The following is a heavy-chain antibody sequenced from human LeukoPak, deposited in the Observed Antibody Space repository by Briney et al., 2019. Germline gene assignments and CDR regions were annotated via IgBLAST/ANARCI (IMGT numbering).Heavy chain of an antibody. V-gene: IGHV5-51*01. CDR3: ARHLAPFDY. CDR1: GYSFNTYW. Sequence: GESLKISCKGSGYSFNTYWIGWVRQMPGKGLEWMGIIYPRDSDVRYSPSFQGQVTISADTSTSAAYLQWSSLKVSDTAIYYCARHLAPFDYWGQGTLVTVSS. J-gene: IGHJ4*02. CDR2: IYPRDSDV.